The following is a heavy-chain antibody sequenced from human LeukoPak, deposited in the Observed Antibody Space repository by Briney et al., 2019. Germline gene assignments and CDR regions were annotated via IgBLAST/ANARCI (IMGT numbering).Heavy chain of an antibody. CDR1: GDNFSSYV. J-gene: IGHJ3*02. D-gene: IGHD3-16*02. CDR3: TREGVYSPDPTSYHRLPFDI. CDR2: IIPTLDVA. Sequence: ASVKVSCKASGDNFSSYVITWVRQAPGQGLEWMGRIIPTLDVANFAQKFKGRVTITADEFTNTAHSELSSLRSEDTAVYFCTREGVYSPDPTSYHRLPFDIWGKGTVVIVSS. V-gene: IGHV1-69*04.